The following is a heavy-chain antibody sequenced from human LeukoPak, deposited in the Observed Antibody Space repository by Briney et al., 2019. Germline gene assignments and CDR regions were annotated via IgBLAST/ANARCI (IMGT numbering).Heavy chain of an antibody. CDR2: ISCSGGST. V-gene: IGHV3-23*01. D-gene: IGHD5-18*01. CDR3: AKARGYSYGYDY. CDR1: GFTFSGYG. Sequence: GGSLRLSCAASGFTFSGYGMSWVRQAPGKGLEWVSAISCSGGSTYYADSVKGRFTISRDNSKNTLYLQMNSLRAEDTAVYYCAKARGYSYGYDYWGQGTLVTVSS. J-gene: IGHJ4*02.